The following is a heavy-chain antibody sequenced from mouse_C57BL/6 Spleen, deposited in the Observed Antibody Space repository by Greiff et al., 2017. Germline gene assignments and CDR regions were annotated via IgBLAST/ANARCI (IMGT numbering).Heavy chain of an antibody. CDR1: GYTFTSYW. Sequence: VQLQQPGAELVKPGASVKLSCKASGYTFTSYWMQWVKQRPGQGLEWIGEIDPSDSYTNYNQKFKGKATLTVDTSSSTAYMQLSSLTSEDSAVYYCARGRDVSSYCFDYWGQGTTLTVSS. CDR2: IDPSDSYT. CDR3: ARGRDVSSYCFDY. V-gene: IGHV1-50*01. J-gene: IGHJ2*01. D-gene: IGHD1-1*01.